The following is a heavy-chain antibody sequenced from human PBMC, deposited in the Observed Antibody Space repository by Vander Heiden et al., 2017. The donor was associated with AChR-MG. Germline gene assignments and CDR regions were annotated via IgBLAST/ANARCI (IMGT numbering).Heavy chain of an antibody. CDR2: IKQDGSEK. Sequence: EVQLVESGGGLVQPGGSLRLSCAASGFTFSSYGMSWVRQAPGKGLEWVANIKQDGSEKYYVDSVKGRFTISRDNAKNSLYLQMNSLRAEDTAVYYCASRGREPSAAGLYGMDVWGQGTTVTVSS. CDR3: ASRGREPSAAGLYGMDV. D-gene: IGHD6-13*01. CDR1: GFTFSSYG. J-gene: IGHJ6*02. V-gene: IGHV3-7*01.